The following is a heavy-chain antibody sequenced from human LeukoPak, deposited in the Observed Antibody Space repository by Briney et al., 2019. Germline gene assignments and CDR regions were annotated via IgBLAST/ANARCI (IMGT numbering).Heavy chain of an antibody. D-gene: IGHD5-24*01. CDR2: VNTNSGGT. CDR1: GYTFTTYY. Sequence: GASVKVSCEASGYTFTTYYIHWVRQAPGQGLEWMGWVNTNSGGTNYAQNFQGRFTMTSDTSISTAYMDLSSLRSDDTAVYYCARETGRDGHKDLDYWGQGTLVTVSS. V-gene: IGHV1-2*02. J-gene: IGHJ4*02. CDR3: ARETGRDGHKDLDY.